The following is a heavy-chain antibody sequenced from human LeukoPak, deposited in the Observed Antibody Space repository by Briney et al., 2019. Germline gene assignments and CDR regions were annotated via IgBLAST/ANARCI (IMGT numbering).Heavy chain of an antibody. CDR2: ISGSGGST. D-gene: IGHD3-16*01. CDR3: AKVFGED. J-gene: IGHJ4*02. Sequence: GGALRLSCAASGFTFSNYGMNWVRQAPGKGLEWVSGISGSGGSTYSADSVKGRFIISRDNSKNMLYLQMNSLRAEDTAVYYCAKVFGEDWGQGTLVTVSS. V-gene: IGHV3-23*01. CDR1: GFTFSNYG.